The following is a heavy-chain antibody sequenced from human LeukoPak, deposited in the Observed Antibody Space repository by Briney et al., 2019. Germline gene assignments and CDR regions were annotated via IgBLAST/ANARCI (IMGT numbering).Heavy chain of an antibody. Sequence: PGGSLRLSCAASGFTFSSYSMNWVRQAPGKGLEWVSYISSSSSTIYYADSVKGRFTISGDNAKNSLYLQMNSLRAEDTAVYYCARGSDYDILTGYYGVDYWGQGTLVTVSS. D-gene: IGHD3-9*01. CDR1: GFTFSSYS. CDR3: ARGSDYDILTGYYGVDY. J-gene: IGHJ4*02. CDR2: ISSSSSTI. V-gene: IGHV3-48*01.